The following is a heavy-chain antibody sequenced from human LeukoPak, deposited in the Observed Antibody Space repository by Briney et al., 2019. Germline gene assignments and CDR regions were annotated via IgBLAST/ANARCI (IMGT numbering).Heavy chain of an antibody. CDR3: YGGNAEQ. J-gene: IGHJ1*01. Sequence: GGSLRLSCAASGFTFSSYWMHWVLQAPGKGLVWVSGINTDGSSTNYADSVKGRFTISRDNAKNTLYQQMNSLRVEDMAVYYCYGGNAEQWGQGTLVTVSS. CDR2: INTDGSST. CDR1: GFTFSSYW. D-gene: IGHD4-23*01. V-gene: IGHV3-74*01.